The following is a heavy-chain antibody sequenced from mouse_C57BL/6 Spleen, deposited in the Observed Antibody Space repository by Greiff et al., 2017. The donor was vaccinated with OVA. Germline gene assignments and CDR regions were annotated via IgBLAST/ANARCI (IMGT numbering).Heavy chain of an antibody. CDR2: ISYDGSN. CDR1: GYSITSGYY. J-gene: IGHJ2*01. D-gene: IGHD2-5*01. Sequence: EVKLQESGPGLVKPSQSLSLTCSVTGYSITSGYYWNWIRQLPGNKLEWMGYISYDGSNNYNPSLKNRISITRDTSKNQFFLKLNSVTTEDTAAYYCARRGKNYSNYFDYWGQGTTLTVSS. V-gene: IGHV3-6*01. CDR3: ARRGKNYSNYFDY.